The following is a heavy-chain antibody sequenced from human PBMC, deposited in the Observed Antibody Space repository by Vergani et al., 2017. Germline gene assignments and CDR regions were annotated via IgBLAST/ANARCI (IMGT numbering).Heavy chain of an antibody. Sequence: EVQLVESGGGLVQPGGSLRLSCAASGFTFSSYDMNWVRQAPGKGLEWVGRIKSKTDGGTTDYAAPVKGRFTISRDDSTNTLYLQMNSLKTEDTAVYYCTTDLNSSSWYEDFDYWGQGTLVTVSS. CDR1: GFTFSSYD. D-gene: IGHD6-13*01. J-gene: IGHJ4*02. CDR2: IKSKTDGGTT. CDR3: TTDLNSSSWYEDFDY. V-gene: IGHV3-15*01.